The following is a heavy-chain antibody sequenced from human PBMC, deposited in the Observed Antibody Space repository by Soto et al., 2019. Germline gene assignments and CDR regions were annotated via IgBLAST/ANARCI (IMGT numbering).Heavy chain of an antibody. CDR3: ARGLGFYDYIWGSYRLNYFDY. D-gene: IGHD3-16*02. V-gene: IGHV4-59*08. CDR2: IYYSGST. Sequence: SETLSLTCTVSGGSISSYYWSWIRQPPGKGLEWIGYIYYSGSTNYNPSLKSRVTISVDTSKNQFSLKLSSVTAADTAVYYCARGLGFYDYIWGSYRLNYFDYWGQGTLVTVS. J-gene: IGHJ4*02. CDR1: GGSISSYY.